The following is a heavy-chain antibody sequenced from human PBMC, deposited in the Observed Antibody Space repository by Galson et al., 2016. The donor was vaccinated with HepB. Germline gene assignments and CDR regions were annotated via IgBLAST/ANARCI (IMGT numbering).Heavy chain of an antibody. CDR3: ARDGAWTATTFLNSFDY. J-gene: IGHJ4*02. V-gene: IGHV4-31*03. D-gene: IGHD2/OR15-2a*01. CDR2: IHYSGSA. CDR1: GGSISSGGYY. Sequence: LSLTCTVSGGSISSGGYYWSWVRQHPGKGLEWIGYIHYSGSAYYNPSLKSRVTISVDTSKNQFSLHLSSVTAADTAVYYCARDGAWTATTFLNSFDYWGQGTLVTVSS.